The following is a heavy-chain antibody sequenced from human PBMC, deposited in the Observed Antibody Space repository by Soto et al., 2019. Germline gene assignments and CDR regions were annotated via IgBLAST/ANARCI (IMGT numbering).Heavy chain of an antibody. D-gene: IGHD1-26*01. CDR1: GFTFVGYA. Sequence: HPGGSLRLSCAASGFTFVGYAMSWVRQAPGKGMEWVSTISGGGSRRYYADSVKGRFTISGDNSNSILYLDMNSLRAEDTAIYYCAKDLGGTYYVYDHWGQGTLVTVSS. J-gene: IGHJ4*02. CDR2: ISGGGSRR. V-gene: IGHV3-23*01. CDR3: AKDLGGTYYVYDH.